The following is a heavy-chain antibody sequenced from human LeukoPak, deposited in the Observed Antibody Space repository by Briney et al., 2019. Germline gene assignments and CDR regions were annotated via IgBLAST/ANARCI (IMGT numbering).Heavy chain of an antibody. CDR2: INPNSGGT. D-gene: IGHD2-2*01. CDR3: ARNTLRVVPQFIGY. J-gene: IGHJ4*02. Sequence: ASVKVSCKASGYTFTGYYMHWVRQAPGQGLEWMGWINPNSGGTNYAQKFQGRVTMTRDTSISTAYMELSRLRSDDTAVYYRARNTLRVVPQFIGYWGQGTLVTVSS. V-gene: IGHV1-2*02. CDR1: GYTFTGYY.